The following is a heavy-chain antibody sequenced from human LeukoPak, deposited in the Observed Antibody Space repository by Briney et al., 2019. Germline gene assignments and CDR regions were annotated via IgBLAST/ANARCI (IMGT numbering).Heavy chain of an antibody. CDR1: GGSFSGYY. V-gene: IGHV4-34*01. J-gene: IGHJ6*02. Sequence: PSETLSLTCAVYGGSFSGYYWSWIRQPPGKGLEWIGEINHSGSTNYNPSLKSRVTISVDTSKNQFSLKLSSVTAADTAVYYCARGVEIQLWFPYYYYGMDVWGQGTTVTVSS. CDR2: INHSGST. D-gene: IGHD5-18*01. CDR3: ARGVEIQLWFPYYYYGMDV.